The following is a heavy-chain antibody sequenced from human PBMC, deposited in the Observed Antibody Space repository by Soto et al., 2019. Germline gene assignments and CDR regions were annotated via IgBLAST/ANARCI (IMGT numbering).Heavy chain of an antibody. CDR2: INPSGGST. CDR3: ARESSGDYGSDYYYGMDV. D-gene: IGHD4-17*01. CDR1: GYTFTSYY. Sequence: ASVKVSCKASGYTFTSYYMHWVRQAPGQGLEWMGIINPSGGSTSYAQKFQGRVTMTRDTSTSTFYMELSSLGFEDTAVFYCARESSGDYGSDYYYGMDVWGQGTTVTVSS. J-gene: IGHJ6*02. V-gene: IGHV1-46*01.